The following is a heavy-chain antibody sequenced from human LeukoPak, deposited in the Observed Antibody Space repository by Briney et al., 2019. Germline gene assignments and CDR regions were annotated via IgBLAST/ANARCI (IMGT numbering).Heavy chain of an antibody. D-gene: IGHD6-13*01. J-gene: IGHJ5*02. V-gene: IGHV4-61*01. CDR2: IYYSGST. Sequence: SETLSLTCTVSGGSISSGSYYWSWIRQPPGKGLEWIGYIYYSGSTNYNPPLKSRVTISVDTSKNQFSLKLSSVTAADTAVYYCARRETTGITYSSSQGWFDPWGQGTLVTVSS. CDR1: GGSISSGSYY. CDR3: ARRETTGITYSSSQGWFDP.